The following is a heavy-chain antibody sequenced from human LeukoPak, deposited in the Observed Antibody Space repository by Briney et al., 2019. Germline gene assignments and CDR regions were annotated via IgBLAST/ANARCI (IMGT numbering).Heavy chain of an antibody. D-gene: IGHD6-13*01. CDR1: GGTFSTYA. Sequence: EASVKVSCKASGGTFSTYAITWVRQAPGQGLEWMGGIIPIFGTANYAQKFQGRVRITADKSTSTAYMELSSLRSEGTAVYYCARDSKAAAVTPYSRGKDFDYLGQGTLGNGSS. J-gene: IGHJ4*02. V-gene: IGHV1-69*06. CDR2: IIPIFGTA. CDR3: ARDSKAAAVTPYSRGKDFDY.